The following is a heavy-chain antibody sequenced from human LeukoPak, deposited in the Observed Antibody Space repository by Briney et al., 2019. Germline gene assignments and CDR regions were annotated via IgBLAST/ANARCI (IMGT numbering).Heavy chain of an antibody. V-gene: IGHV4-59*01. CDR2: VYHTGST. J-gene: IGHJ4*02. CDR1: GGSIYSYY. CDR3: ARGVTFEY. Sequence: SETLSLTCTVSGGSIYSYYWSWVRQPPGKGLEWIGYVYHTGSTTYNPSLKSRVTISVDTSKKEFSLKLTFVTAADTAIYYCARGVTFEYWGQGILVTVSS.